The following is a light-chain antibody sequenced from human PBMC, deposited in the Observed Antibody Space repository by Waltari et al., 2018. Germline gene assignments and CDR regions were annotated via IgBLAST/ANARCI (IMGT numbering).Light chain of an antibody. CDR3: QTGGHGTWV. CDR1: SGYSSNV. CDR2: VNSDGSH. V-gene: IGLV4-69*01. J-gene: IGLJ3*02. Sequence: LVLTQSPSASASLGASVKPTCTLSSGYSSNVIAWLQQQPGTGPRYLTKVNSDGSHRKGADSPDRFSASTSGTEFQLTISSLQSEDEADYFCQTGGHGTWVFGGGTKLTVL.